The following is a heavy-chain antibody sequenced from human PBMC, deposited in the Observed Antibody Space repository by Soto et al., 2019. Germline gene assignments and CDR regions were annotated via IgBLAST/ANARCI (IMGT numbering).Heavy chain of an antibody. D-gene: IGHD6-19*01. Sequence: QVQLVESGGGVVQPGRSLRLSCAASGFTFSSSALHWVRQAPGKGLEWVAVISFDVDRKYYTASVKGRFTISRDNSNNTLYLQMNSLRAEDTAVYYCARSIAVGQNQDYWGQGTLVTVSS. CDR2: ISFDVDRK. J-gene: IGHJ4*02. CDR1: GFTFSSSA. V-gene: IGHV3-30-3*01. CDR3: ARSIAVGQNQDY.